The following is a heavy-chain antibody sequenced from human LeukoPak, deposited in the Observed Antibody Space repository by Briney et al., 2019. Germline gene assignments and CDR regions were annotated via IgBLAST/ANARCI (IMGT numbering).Heavy chain of an antibody. V-gene: IGHV1-3*01. CDR3: AREVTMVRGVILYYYGMDV. D-gene: IGHD3-10*01. CDR1: GYTFTRYA. Sequence: ASVKVSCKASGYTFTRYAMHWVRQAPGQRLEWMGWINAGNGNTKYSQKFQGRVTITRDTSASTAYMELSSLRSEDTAVYYCAREVTMVRGVILYYYGMDVWGKGTTVTVSS. J-gene: IGHJ6*04. CDR2: INAGNGNT.